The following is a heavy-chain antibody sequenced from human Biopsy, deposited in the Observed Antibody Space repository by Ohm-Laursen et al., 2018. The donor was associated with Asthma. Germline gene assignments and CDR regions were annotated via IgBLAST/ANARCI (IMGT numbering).Heavy chain of an antibody. D-gene: IGHD3-10*01. J-gene: IGHJ6*02. V-gene: IGHV1-18*01. CDR1: GYTFNSAG. CDR2: ISVYNGNT. CDR3: ARAVDYSHYYGIDV. Sequence: SVKASCKTSGYTFNSAGITWVRQAPGQGLEWMGWISVYNGNTKVAQKLQDRVTMITDTSTSTAYMELRSLRSDDTAVYFCARAVDYSHYYGIDVWGQGTTVTVS.